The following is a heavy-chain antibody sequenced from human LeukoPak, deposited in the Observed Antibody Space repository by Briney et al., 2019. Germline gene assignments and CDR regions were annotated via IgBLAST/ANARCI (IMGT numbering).Heavy chain of an antibody. V-gene: IGHV3-64*01. CDR3: AREERGLAIDY. D-gene: IGHD3/OR15-3a*01. Sequence: PGGSLRLSRAASGFTFRNYAMHWVRQAPGKGLEYVSAISSSDGSTYYANSVKGRFTISRDNSKNTLYLQMGSLRVEDMAVYYCAREERGLAIDYWGQGTLVTVSS. CDR1: GFTFRNYA. J-gene: IGHJ4*02. CDR2: ISSSDGST.